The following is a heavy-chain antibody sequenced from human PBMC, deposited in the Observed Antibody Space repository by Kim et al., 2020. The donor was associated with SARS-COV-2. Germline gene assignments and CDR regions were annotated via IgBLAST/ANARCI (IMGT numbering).Heavy chain of an antibody. Sequence: SETLSLTCTVSGGSVSSGSYYWSWIRQPPGKGLEWIGYIYYSGSTNYNPSLKSRVTISVDTSKNQFSLKLSSVTAADTAVYYCARTDSLLGYCSSTSCSDYWGQGTLVTVSS. V-gene: IGHV4-61*01. D-gene: IGHD2-2*01. CDR2: IYYSGST. CDR1: GGSVSSGSYY. CDR3: ARTDSLLGYCSSTSCSDY. J-gene: IGHJ4*02.